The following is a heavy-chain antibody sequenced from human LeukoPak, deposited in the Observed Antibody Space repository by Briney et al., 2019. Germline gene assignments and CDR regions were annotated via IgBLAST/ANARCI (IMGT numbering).Heavy chain of an antibody. CDR1: GGSLSGYY. V-gene: IGHV4-34*01. D-gene: IGHD3-10*01. J-gene: IGHJ6*04. CDR3: ASRAYYYGSGRTYYYGMDV. CDR2: INHSGST. Sequence: SETLSLTCAVYGGSLSGYYWSWIRQPPGKGLEWIGEINHSGSTNYNPSLKSRVTISVDTSKNQFSLKLSSVTAADTAVYYCASRAYYYGSGRTYYYGMDVWGKGTTVTVSS.